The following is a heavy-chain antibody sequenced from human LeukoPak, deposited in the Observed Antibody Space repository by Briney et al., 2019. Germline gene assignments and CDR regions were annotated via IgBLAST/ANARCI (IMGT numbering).Heavy chain of an antibody. CDR2: IYYRGTT. CDR1: GGSISSYY. Sequence: SETLSLTCSVSGGSISSYYWSWIRQPPGKGLEWIGHIYYRGTTYYNPSLKSRVTISVNTPKNQFSLKLSAVTAADTAVYYCARNGWHDAFDIWGQGTMVTVSS. V-gene: IGHV4-59*01. D-gene: IGHD2-15*01. CDR3: ARNGWHDAFDI. J-gene: IGHJ3*02.